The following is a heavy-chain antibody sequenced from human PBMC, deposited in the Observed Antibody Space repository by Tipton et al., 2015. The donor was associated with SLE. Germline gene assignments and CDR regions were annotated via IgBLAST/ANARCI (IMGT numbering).Heavy chain of an antibody. J-gene: IGHJ6*02. Sequence: TLSLTCTVSGGSIRSGDYYWSWIRQHPGKGLEWIGYIHDSGATFYNPSLRSRSAISVDTSQNQFSLKLSSVTAADTAVYYCARTNPLYSSSLTGLYGLDVWGQGTTVTVSS. CDR3: ARTNPLYSSSLTGLYGLDV. CDR1: GGSIRSGDYY. CDR2: IHDSGAT. D-gene: IGHD6-13*01. V-gene: IGHV4-31*03.